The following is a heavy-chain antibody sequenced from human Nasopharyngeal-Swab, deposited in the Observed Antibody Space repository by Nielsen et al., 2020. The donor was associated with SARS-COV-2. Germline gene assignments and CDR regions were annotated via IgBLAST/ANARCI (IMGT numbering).Heavy chain of an antibody. D-gene: IGHD2-2*01. Sequence: SETLSLTCAVSGGSISSSYWWSWVRQPPGKGLERIGEISHNGNANYHPSLKSRVTISLDESRNQFSLNLNSVTAADTAVYYCARSRRGAFDYWGQGTLVTVSS. V-gene: IGHV4-4*02. CDR1: GGSISSSYW. CDR2: ISHNGNA. J-gene: IGHJ4*02. CDR3: ARSRRGAFDY.